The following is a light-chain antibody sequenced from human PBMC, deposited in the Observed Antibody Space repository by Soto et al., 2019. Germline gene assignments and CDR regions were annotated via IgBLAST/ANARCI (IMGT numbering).Light chain of an antibody. CDR2: DAS. CDR3: QQRSNWPPT. J-gene: IGKJ4*01. V-gene: IGKV3-11*01. CDR1: QSVSSY. Sequence: ESVLTQSPGTLSLSPGERATLSCRASQSVSSYLAWYQQKPGQAPRLLIYDASNRATGIPDRFSGSGSGTDFTLTISRLEPEDFAVYYCQQRSNWPPTFGGGTKVDIK.